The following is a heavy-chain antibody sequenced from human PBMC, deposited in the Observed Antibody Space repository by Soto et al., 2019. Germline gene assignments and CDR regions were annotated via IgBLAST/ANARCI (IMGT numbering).Heavy chain of an antibody. CDR3: AWDTVRGVIMDDY. D-gene: IGHD3-10*01. CDR1: GGTFSSYT. Sequence: QVQLVQSGAEVKKPGSSVKVSCKASGGTFSSYTISWVRQAPGQGLEWMGRIIPILGIANYAQKFQGRVTITADKSTSTAYMELSSLRSEDTAVYYCAWDTVRGVIMDDYWGQGTLVTVSS. V-gene: IGHV1-69*02. CDR2: IIPILGIA. J-gene: IGHJ4*02.